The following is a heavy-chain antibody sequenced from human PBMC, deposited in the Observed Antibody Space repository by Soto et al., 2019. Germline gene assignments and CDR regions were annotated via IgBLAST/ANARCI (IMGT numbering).Heavy chain of an antibody. CDR3: AADGFYSGYDYGDY. CDR2: IVVGSGNT. Sequence: ASVKVSCKASGYTFTSYAMHWVRQAPGQRLEWIGWIVVGSGNTNYAQKFQERVTITRDMSTSTAYMELSSLRSEDTAVYYCAADGFYSGYDYGDYWGQGTLVTVSS. CDR1: GYTFTSYA. D-gene: IGHD5-12*01. V-gene: IGHV1-58*02. J-gene: IGHJ4*02.